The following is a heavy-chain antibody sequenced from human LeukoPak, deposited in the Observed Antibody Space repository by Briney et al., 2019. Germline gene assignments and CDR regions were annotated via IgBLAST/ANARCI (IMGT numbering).Heavy chain of an antibody. D-gene: IGHD3-10*01. CDR2: INHSGST. CDR3: ARPRYGSGSLDS. Sequence: SETLSPTCAVYGESFSGHYWTWIRQPPGRGLDWIGEINHSGSTTSNPSLNNRVTISVDTSKNQCSLKLTSVTAADTAVYYCARPRYGSGSLDSWGQGTLVTVSS. CDR1: GESFSGHY. J-gene: IGHJ4*02. V-gene: IGHV4-34*01.